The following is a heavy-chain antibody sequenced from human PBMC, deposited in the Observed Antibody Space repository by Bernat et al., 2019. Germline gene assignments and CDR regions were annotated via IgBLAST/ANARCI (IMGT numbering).Heavy chain of an antibody. CDR2: ITDRGGGP. Sequence: VQLVESGGGVVQPGGSLRLSCATSGFTFSTYAMTWVRQAPGKGLEWVSTITDRGGGPYYADSVKGRFTISRDNSKSTLYLQMNSLRAEDTAVYYCAKGLASSWPGSDCWGQGPLVTVSS. CDR3: AKGLASSWPGSDC. V-gene: IGHV3-23*04. J-gene: IGHJ4*02. CDR1: GFTFSTYA. D-gene: IGHD6-13*01.